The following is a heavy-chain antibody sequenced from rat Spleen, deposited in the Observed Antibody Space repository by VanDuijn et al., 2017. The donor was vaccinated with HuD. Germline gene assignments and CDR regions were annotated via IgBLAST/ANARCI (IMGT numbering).Heavy chain of an antibody. V-gene: IGHV5-58*01. J-gene: IGHJ2*01. CDR1: GFTFSSYW. D-gene: IGHD5-1*01. CDR2: INTDGGST. Sequence: EVQLVESGGGLVQPGRSLKLSCAASGFTFSSYWMYWIRQAPGKGLEWVSSINTDGGSTYYPDSVKGRFTISRDNAKSSLYLQMNSLKSEDTATYYCARRQVLGNYFDYWGQGVMVTVSS. CDR3: ARRQVLGNYFDY.